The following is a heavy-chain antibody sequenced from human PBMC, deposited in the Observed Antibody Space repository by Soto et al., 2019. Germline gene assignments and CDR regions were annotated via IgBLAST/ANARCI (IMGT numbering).Heavy chain of an antibody. V-gene: IGHV3-48*02. CDR3: ARDLWYSSSSAVFDY. CDR2: ISSSSSTI. Sequence: GGSLRLSCAASGFTFSSYSMNWVRQAPGKGLEWVSYISSSSSTIYYADSVKGRFTISRDNAKNSLYLQMNSLRDEDTAVYYCARDLWYSSSSAVFDYWGQGTLVTVSS. CDR1: GFTFSSYS. J-gene: IGHJ4*02. D-gene: IGHD6-6*01.